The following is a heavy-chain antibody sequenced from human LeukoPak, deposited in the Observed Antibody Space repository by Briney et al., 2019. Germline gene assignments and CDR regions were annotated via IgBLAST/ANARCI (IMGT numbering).Heavy chain of an antibody. V-gene: IGHV3-21*01. CDR2: ISSSSSYI. CDR1: GVTFSSYS. J-gene: IGHJ4*02. Sequence: GGSLKLSCAASGVTFSSYSMNWVRQAPGKGLEWVSSISSSSSYIYYADSVKGRFTISRANAKNSLYLQMNSPRAEDTAVYYCARSRSSWWGQGTLVTVSS. D-gene: IGHD6-13*01. CDR3: ARSRSSW.